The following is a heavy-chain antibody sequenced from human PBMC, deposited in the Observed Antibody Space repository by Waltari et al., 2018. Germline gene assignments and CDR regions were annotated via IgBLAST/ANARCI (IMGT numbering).Heavy chain of an antibody. J-gene: IGHJ4*02. Sequence: EVQLVESGGGLVKPGGSLRLACAASGFTFSSYSLNWVRQAPGKGLEWVSYISSSSSYIYYADSVKGRFTISRDNAKNSLYLQMNSLRAEDTAVYYCARAEALAVAGTADYWGQGTLVTVSS. CDR1: GFTFSSYS. D-gene: IGHD6-19*01. CDR2: ISSSSSYI. CDR3: ARAEALAVAGTADY. V-gene: IGHV3-21*01.